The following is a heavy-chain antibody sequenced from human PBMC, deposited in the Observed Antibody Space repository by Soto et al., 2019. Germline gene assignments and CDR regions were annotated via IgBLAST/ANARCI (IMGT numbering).Heavy chain of an antibody. CDR2: ITPVFGTA. Sequence: QVQLVQSGAEVKKPGSSVKVSCKASADTFNSYSLSWLRQAPGQRLEWMGGITPVFGTADYAQSFEDRLTITADDSTSTVDMELSSLRSDDTAVYYCARSLEGTTVTNWFDPWGQGALVTGSS. V-gene: IGHV1-69*01. D-gene: IGHD4-17*01. J-gene: IGHJ5*02. CDR1: ADTFNSYS. CDR3: ARSLEGTTVTNWFDP.